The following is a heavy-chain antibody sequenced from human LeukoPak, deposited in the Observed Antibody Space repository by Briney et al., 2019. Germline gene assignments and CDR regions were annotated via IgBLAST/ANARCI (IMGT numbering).Heavy chain of an antibody. D-gene: IGHD5-18*01. J-gene: IGHJ5*02. CDR2: ISAYNGNT. Sequence: ASVKVSCKASGYTFTSYGISWVRQAPGQGLEWMGWISAYNGNTNYAQKLQGRVTMTTDTSTSTAYMELRSLRSDDTAVYYCARVGTAMVTAPNWFDPWGQGTLVTVSS. CDR1: GYTFTSYG. V-gene: IGHV1-18*01. CDR3: ARVGTAMVTAPNWFDP.